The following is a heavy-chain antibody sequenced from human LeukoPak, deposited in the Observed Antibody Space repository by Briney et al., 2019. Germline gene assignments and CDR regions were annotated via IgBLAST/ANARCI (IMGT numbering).Heavy chain of an antibody. J-gene: IGHJ6*02. Sequence: ASVKVSCKASGYTFTGYYMHWVRQAPGQGLEWMGWINPNSGGTNYAQKFQGRVTVTRDTSISTAYMELSRLRSDDTAVYYCARGGVTNYYYYYGMDVWGQGTTVTVSS. CDR1: GYTFTGYY. V-gene: IGHV1-2*02. CDR2: INPNSGGT. CDR3: ARGGVTNYYYYYGMDV. D-gene: IGHD2-21*02.